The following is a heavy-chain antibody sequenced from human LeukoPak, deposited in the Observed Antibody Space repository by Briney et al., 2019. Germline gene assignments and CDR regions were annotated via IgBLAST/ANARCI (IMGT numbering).Heavy chain of an antibody. CDR3: AKDLGVAGTS. V-gene: IGHV3-9*01. CDR1: GFTFDDYA. J-gene: IGHJ4*02. Sequence: GRSLRLSCVTSGFTFDDYAMHWVRHAPGKGLEWVSGFDWNRGSIGYADSVKGRFTISRDNAKNSLYLHINSLRAEDTALYYCAKDLGVAGTSWGQGTLVTVSS. D-gene: IGHD6-19*01. CDR2: FDWNRGSI.